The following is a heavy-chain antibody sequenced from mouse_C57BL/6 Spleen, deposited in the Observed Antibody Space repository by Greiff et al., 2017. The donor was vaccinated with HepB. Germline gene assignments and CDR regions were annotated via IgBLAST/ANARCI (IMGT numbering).Heavy chain of an antibody. D-gene: IGHD2-10*02. J-gene: IGHJ2*01. Sequence: QVQLKESGPELVKPGASVKISCKASGYSFTSYYIHWVKQRPGQGLEWIGWIYPGSGNTKYNEKFKGKATLTADTSSSTAYMQLSSLTSEDSAVYYCARWGPYDYFDYWGQGTTLTVSS. CDR2: IYPGSGNT. V-gene: IGHV1-66*01. CDR3: ARWGPYDYFDY. CDR1: GYSFTSYY.